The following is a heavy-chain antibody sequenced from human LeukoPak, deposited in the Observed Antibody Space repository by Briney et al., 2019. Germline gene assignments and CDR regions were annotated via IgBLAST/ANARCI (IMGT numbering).Heavy chain of an antibody. CDR3: ARLDCYGVVGRYNH. CDR2: VSHDGTT. D-gene: IGHD3/OR15-3a*01. CDR1: GDSVTAYY. J-gene: IGHJ5*02. Sequence: PSETLSLTCSVSGDSVTAYYWNWIRQATGEGLEWIGYVSHDGTTNYTPSLRSRVVMSVDTANNTISLSLTSVTAADTGVYYCARLDCYGVVGRYNHWGRGTPVTVS. V-gene: IGHV4-59*08.